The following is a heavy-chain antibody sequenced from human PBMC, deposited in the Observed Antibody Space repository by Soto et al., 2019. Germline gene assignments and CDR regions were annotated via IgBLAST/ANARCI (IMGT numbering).Heavy chain of an antibody. Sequence: PSETLSLTCTVSGGSISSYYWSLIRQPPGKGLEWIGYIYYSGSTNYNPSLKSRVTISVDTSKNQFSLKLSSVTAADTAVYYCARGEDYGENWFDPWGQGTLVTVSS. J-gene: IGHJ5*02. CDR1: GGSISSYY. CDR2: IYYSGST. D-gene: IGHD4-17*01. V-gene: IGHV4-59*01. CDR3: ARGEDYGENWFDP.